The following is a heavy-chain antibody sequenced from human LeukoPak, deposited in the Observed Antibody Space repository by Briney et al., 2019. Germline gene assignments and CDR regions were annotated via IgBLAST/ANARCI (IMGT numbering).Heavy chain of an antibody. V-gene: IGHV3-30*18. CDR3: AKEHFDWFYYFDY. CDR1: GFTFSSYG. J-gene: IGHJ4*02. CDR2: ISYDGSNK. Sequence: GGSLRLSCAASGFTFSSYGMHWVRQAPGKGLEWVAVISYDGSNKYYADSVKGRFTISRDNSKNTLYLQMNSLRAEDTAVYYCAKEHFDWFYYFDYWGQGTLVTVSS. D-gene: IGHD3-9*01.